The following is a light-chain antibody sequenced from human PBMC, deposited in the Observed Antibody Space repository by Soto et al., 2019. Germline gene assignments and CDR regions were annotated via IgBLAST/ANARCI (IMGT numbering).Light chain of an antibody. CDR3: QKYNHYSEAT. J-gene: IGKJ1*01. CDR2: DAS. V-gene: IGKV1-5*01. CDR1: QSISRW. Sequence: DIQMTQSPSTLSASVGDRVTITCRASQSISRWVAWYQQKPGKAPKVLIYDASSLESGVPSRFSGSGSGAEFTLTISSLQPDDFATYYCQKYNHYSEATFGQGTKVDIK.